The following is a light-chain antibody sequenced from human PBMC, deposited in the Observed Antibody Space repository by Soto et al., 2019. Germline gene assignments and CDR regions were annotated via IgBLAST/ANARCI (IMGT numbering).Light chain of an antibody. J-gene: IGKJ2*01. V-gene: IGKV1-5*01. Sequence: DIQMTQFPSTLSASVGDRVTITCRASQTTNTWLAWYQQKPGTAPNLLIYDASSLEGGVPSRFSASGSVTEFTLTISSLQPDDLATYYCQQYISYPYTFGQGTKVESK. CDR1: QTTNTW. CDR3: QQYISYPYT. CDR2: DAS.